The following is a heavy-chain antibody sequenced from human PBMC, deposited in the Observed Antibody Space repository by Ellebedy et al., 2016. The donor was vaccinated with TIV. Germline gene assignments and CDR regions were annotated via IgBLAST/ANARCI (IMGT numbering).Heavy chain of an antibody. Sequence: PGGSLRLSCAASGFTFSSYATSWVRQAPGKGLEWVSAISGSGGSTYYADSVKGRFTISRDNSKNTLYLQMNSLRAEDTAVYYCAKDDYYDSSGYFDYWGQGTLVTVSS. V-gene: IGHV3-23*01. CDR1: GFTFSSYA. CDR3: AKDDYYDSSGYFDY. J-gene: IGHJ4*02. D-gene: IGHD3-22*01. CDR2: ISGSGGST.